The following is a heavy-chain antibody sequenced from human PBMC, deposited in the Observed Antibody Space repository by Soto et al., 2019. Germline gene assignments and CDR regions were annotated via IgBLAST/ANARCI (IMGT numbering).Heavy chain of an antibody. V-gene: IGHV1-18*01. CDR3: ARDRGQQLAPLGIGYMDF. CDR2: ISAYNGDT. Sequence: ASVKVSCKASGYTFTSYGISWVRQAPGQGLEWVGWISAYNGDTNYAQKFQGRVTMTTDTSTSTAYMELRSLRSDDTAVYYCARDRGQQLAPLGIGYMDFWGKGTTVTVYS. CDR1: GYTFTSYG. J-gene: IGHJ6*03. D-gene: IGHD6-13*01.